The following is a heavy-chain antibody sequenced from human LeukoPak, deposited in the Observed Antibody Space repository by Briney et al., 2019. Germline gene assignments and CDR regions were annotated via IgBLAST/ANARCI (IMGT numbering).Heavy chain of an antibody. CDR2: IYYSGST. Sequence: SETLSLTCTVSGGSISSYYWSWIRQPPGKGLEWIGYIYYSGSTNYNPSLKSRVTISVDTSKNQFSLKLSSVTAADTAVYYCARVRWIRAVDIWGQGTMVTVSS. CDR3: ARVRWIRAVDI. D-gene: IGHD5-18*01. V-gene: IGHV4-59*01. CDR1: GGSISSYY. J-gene: IGHJ3*02.